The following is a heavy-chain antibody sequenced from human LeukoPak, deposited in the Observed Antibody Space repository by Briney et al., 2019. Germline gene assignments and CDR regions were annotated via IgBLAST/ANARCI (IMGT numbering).Heavy chain of an antibody. V-gene: IGHV1-8*02. CDR1: GYTFTSYG. CDR3: ARGPAGSEIILGYFQH. D-gene: IGHD3-10*01. CDR2: MNPNSGNT. J-gene: IGHJ1*01. Sequence: GASVKVSCKASGYTFTSYGISWVRQAPGQGLEWMGWMNPNSGNTGYAQKFQGRVTMTRNTSISTAYMELSSLRSEDTAVYYCARGPAGSEIILGYFQHWGQGTLVTVSS.